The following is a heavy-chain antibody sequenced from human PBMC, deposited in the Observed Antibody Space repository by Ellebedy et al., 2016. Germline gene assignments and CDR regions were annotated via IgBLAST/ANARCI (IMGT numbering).Heavy chain of an antibody. CDR3: AREVIAAAGIQPNFDY. CDR1: GYSFTSYA. V-gene: IGHV1-3*01. J-gene: IGHJ4*02. D-gene: IGHD6-13*01. Sequence: ASVKVSCKGSGYSFTSYAMHWVRQAPGQRLEWMGWINAGNGNTKYSQKFQGRVTITRDTSASTAYMELSSLRSEDTAVYYCAREVIAAAGIQPNFDYWGQGTLVTVSS. CDR2: INAGNGNT.